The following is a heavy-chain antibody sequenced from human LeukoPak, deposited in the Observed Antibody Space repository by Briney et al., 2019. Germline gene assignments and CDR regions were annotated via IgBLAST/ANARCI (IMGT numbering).Heavy chain of an antibody. CDR3: ARAPGRSGGSWQSYYYYYTDV. CDR2: MNPNSGNT. CDR1: GYTFTSYD. D-gene: IGHD2-15*01. J-gene: IGHJ6*03. Sequence: ASVKVSCKASGYTFTSYDINWVRQATGQGLEWMGWMNPNSGNTGYAQKFQGRVTMTRNTSISTAYMELSSLRSEDTAVYYCARAPGRSGGSWQSYYYYYTDVWGKGTTVTISS. V-gene: IGHV1-8*01.